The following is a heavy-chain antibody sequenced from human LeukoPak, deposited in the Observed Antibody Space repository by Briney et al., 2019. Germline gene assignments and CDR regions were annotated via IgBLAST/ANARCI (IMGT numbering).Heavy chain of an antibody. CDR1: GDSIRRSSEY. D-gene: IGHD4-17*01. CDR2: ISYIGST. V-gene: IGHV4-61*01. CDR3: ARDLVTVTKGFDI. J-gene: IGHJ3*02. Sequence: SETLSLTCTVSGDSIRRSSEYWAWIRQPPGKGLEWIGYISYIGSTNYNPSLKSRVTISIDTSRNQFSLRLSSVTAADTAVYYCARDLVTVTKGFDIWGQGTMVSVSS.